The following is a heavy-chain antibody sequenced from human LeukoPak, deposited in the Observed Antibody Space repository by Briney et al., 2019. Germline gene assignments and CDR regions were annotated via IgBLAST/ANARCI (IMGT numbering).Heavy chain of an antibody. CDR1: RFTFSSYA. CDR2: ISGSGGST. D-gene: IGHD3-10*01. Sequence: GGSLRLSCAASRFTFSSYAMSWVRQAPGKGLEWVSAISGSGGSTYYADSVKGRFTISRDNSKNTPYLQMNSLRAEDTAVYYCAKAQTVGRAFDIWGQGTMVTVSS. V-gene: IGHV3-23*01. CDR3: AKAQTVGRAFDI. J-gene: IGHJ3*02.